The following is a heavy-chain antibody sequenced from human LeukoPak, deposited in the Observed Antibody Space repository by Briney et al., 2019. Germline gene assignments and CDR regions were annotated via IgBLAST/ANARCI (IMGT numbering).Heavy chain of an antibody. CDR1: GDSSSTITYY. D-gene: IGHD3-3*01. Sequence: SETLSLTCTVSGDSSSTITYYWGWIRQSPGKGLEWIASLYFGGNTYYNPSLTSRVTISVDTSTTQFSLKLTSVTAADTGVYYCARRPSYHDPDYWGPGILVIVSS. J-gene: IGHJ4*02. CDR2: LYFGGNT. CDR3: ARRPSYHDPDY. V-gene: IGHV4-39*01.